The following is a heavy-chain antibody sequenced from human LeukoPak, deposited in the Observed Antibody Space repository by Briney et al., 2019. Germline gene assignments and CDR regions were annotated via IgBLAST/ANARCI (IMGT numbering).Heavy chain of an antibody. CDR2: IRYDGSNK. V-gene: IGHV3-30*02. CDR3: AKGTIWTFDY. Sequence: PGGSLRLSCAASGFTSSSYAMHWVRQAPGKGLEWVAFIRYDGSNKYYADSVKGRFTISRDNSKNTRYLQMNSLRAEDTAVYYCAKGTIWTFDYWGQGTLVTVSS. J-gene: IGHJ4*02. D-gene: IGHD3/OR15-3a*01. CDR1: GFTSSSYA.